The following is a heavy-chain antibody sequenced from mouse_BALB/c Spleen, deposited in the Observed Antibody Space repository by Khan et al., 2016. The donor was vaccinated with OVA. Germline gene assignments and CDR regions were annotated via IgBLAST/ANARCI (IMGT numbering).Heavy chain of an antibody. CDR1: GYTFTSYW. CDR2: IAPSDSES. D-gene: IGHD2-2*01. Sequence: QVQLQQPGAELVRPGASVNLSCKASGYTFTSYWMNWVKQRPGHGLEWIGRIAPSDSESHYNQMFREKAKLTVDKSSSTAYMQLSSLTSEDSAVYYCARREKYGYDPSWFAYWGQGTLVTVSA. V-gene: IGHV1-61*01. CDR3: ARREKYGYDPSWFAY. J-gene: IGHJ3*01.